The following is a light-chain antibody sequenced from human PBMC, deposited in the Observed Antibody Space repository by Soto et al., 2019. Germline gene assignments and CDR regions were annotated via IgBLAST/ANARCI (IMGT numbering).Light chain of an antibody. V-gene: IGKV1-5*03. J-gene: IGKJ4*01. CDR2: QAS. CDR3: QDYSSTSGLT. CDR1: QSISSW. Sequence: DIQVTQSPSTLSASVGDRVTITCRASQSISSWLAWYQRKPGKAPKLLIYQASILKSGVPSRFSGSGSGTDFTLTISSLQPYDFATYYCQDYSSTSGLTFGGGAKVEIK.